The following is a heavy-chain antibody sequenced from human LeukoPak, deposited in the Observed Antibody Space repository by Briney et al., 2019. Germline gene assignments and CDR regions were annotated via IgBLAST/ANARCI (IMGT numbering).Heavy chain of an antibody. CDR1: GFTFSSYA. J-gene: IGHJ4*02. CDR2: ISDSGSST. CDR3: AKATTGTTGLFDY. V-gene: IGHV3-23*01. Sequence: PGGSLRLSCAASGFTFSSYAMSWVRQAPGKGLEWVSAISDSGSSTYYADSVKGRFTISRDNSKSTLYLQMNSLRAEDTAVYYCAKATTGTTGLFDYWGQGTLVTVSS. D-gene: IGHD1-1*01.